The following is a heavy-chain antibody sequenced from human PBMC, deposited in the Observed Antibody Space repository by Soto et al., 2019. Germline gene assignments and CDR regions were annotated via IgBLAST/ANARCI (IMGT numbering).Heavy chain of an antibody. CDR3: STYIGIYGLDV. J-gene: IGHJ6*02. CDR2: IKSKTDGGTA. Sequence: EVQLVESGGGFVKPGGSLRLSCVASGLSFTSAWMTWVRQAPGTGPEWVGRIKSKTDGGTADYAAPVKGRFTISRDDSQNTGYLQMDSLKTEGTALLRCSTYIGIYGLDVWGQGTTVTVSS. V-gene: IGHV3-15*01. D-gene: IGHD1-26*01. CDR1: GLSFTSAW.